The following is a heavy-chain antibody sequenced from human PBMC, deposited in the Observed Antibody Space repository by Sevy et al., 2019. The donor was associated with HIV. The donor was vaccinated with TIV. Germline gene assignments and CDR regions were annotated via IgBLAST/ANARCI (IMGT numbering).Heavy chain of an antibody. Sequence: GESLKISCAASGFTFSSYGMHWVRQAPGKGLEWVAVISYDGSNKYYADSVKGRFTISRDNSKNTLYLQMNSLRAEDTAVYYCAKGRITMVRGLYYGMDVWGQGTTVTVSS. CDR2: ISYDGSNK. CDR1: GFTFSSYG. CDR3: AKGRITMVRGLYYGMDV. D-gene: IGHD3-10*01. V-gene: IGHV3-30*18. J-gene: IGHJ6*02.